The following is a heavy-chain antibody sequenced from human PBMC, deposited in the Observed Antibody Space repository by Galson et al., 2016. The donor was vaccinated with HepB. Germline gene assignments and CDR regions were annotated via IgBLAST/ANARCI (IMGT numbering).Heavy chain of an antibody. CDR2: IWYDGSNK. CDR1: GFTFSSYG. V-gene: IGHV3-33*01. CDR3: ARPHVAMVTGYYYGMDV. Sequence: SLRLSCAAFGFTFSSYGMHWVRQAPGKGLESVAFIWYDGSNKYYADSVKGRFTISRDTSKNTLNLQMNSLRAEDTAVYYCARPHVAMVTGYYYGMDVWGQGTTVTVSS. D-gene: IGHD5-18*01. J-gene: IGHJ6*02.